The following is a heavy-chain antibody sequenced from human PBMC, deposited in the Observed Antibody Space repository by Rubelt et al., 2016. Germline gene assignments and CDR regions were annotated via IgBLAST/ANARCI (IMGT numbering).Heavy chain of an antibody. CDR3: ARDASEWSRDY. D-gene: IGHD3-3*01. Sequence: EVQLVESGGGLVKPGGSLRLSCAASEFTFTTSGMTWIRQAPGKGLEWVSTIVYSGDHQYYADSVKGRFIVSRDNARNSLYLQIHSLRVDDTAVYLCARDASEWSRDYWGQVTLVTVSA. CDR2: IVYSGDHQ. CDR1: EFTFTTSG. J-gene: IGHJ4*02. V-gene: IGHV3-21*01.